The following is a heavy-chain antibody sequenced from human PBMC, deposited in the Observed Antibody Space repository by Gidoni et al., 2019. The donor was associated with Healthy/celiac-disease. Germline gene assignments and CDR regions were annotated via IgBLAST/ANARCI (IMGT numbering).Heavy chain of an antibody. CDR2: INHSGST. J-gene: IGHJ5*02. D-gene: IGHD4-17*01. Sequence: QVQLQQWGAGLLKPSETLSLTCAVYGGSFRGYYWSWIRQPPGKGLEWIGEINHSGSTNYNPSLKSRVTISVDTSKNQFSLKLSSVTAADTAVYYCARGLYGGNSDNWFDPWGQGTLVTVSS. V-gene: IGHV4-34*01. CDR1: GGSFRGYY. CDR3: ARGLYGGNSDNWFDP.